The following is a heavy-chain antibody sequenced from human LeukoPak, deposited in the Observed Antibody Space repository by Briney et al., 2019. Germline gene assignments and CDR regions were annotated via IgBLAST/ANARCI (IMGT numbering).Heavy chain of an antibody. CDR3: ARHRAYSSSSPFDY. CDR1: GGSISSSSYY. Sequence: SETLSLTCTVSGGSISSSSYYWGWIRQPPGKGLEWIGSIYYSGSTYYNPSLKGRVTISVDTSKNQFSLKLSSVTAADTAVYYCARHRAYSSSSPFDYWGQGTLVTVSS. CDR2: IYYSGST. D-gene: IGHD6-6*01. J-gene: IGHJ4*02. V-gene: IGHV4-39*01.